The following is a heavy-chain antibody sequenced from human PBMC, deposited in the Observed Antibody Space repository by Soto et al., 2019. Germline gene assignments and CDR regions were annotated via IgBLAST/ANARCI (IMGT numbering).Heavy chain of an antibody. J-gene: IGHJ6*02. D-gene: IGHD5-12*01. V-gene: IGHV3-23*01. Sequence: GGSLRLSCAASGFTFSSYAMSWVRQAPGKGLEWVSAISGSGGSTYYADSVKGRFTISRDNSKNTLYLQMNSLRAEDTAVYYCAKESKRGATITRYYYYGMDVWGQGTTVTVSS. CDR2: ISGSGGST. CDR3: AKESKRGATITRYYYYGMDV. CDR1: GFTFSSYA.